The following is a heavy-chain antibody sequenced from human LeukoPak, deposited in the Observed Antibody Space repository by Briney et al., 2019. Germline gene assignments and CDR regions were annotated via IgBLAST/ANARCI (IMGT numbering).Heavy chain of an antibody. CDR1: GFTFSSYW. J-gene: IGHJ4*02. CDR2: IKQDGSEK. CDR3: ARGGLYGLGELDLDY. V-gene: IGHV3-7*03. D-gene: IGHD3-16*01. Sequence: PGGSLRLSCAASGFTFSSYWMSWVRQAPGKGLEWVANIKQDGSEKYYVDSVKGRFTISRDNAKNSLYLQMNSLRAEDTAVYYCARGGLYGLGELDLDYWGQGTLVTVSS.